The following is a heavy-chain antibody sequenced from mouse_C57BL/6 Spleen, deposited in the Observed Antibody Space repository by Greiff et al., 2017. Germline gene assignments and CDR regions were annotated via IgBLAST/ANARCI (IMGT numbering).Heavy chain of an antibody. D-gene: IGHD2-3*01. Sequence: EVQLQQSGPELVKPGASVKISCKASGYSFTGYYMNWVKQSPEKSLEWIGEINPSTGGTTYNQKFKAKATLTVDKSSSTAYMQLKSLTSEDSAVYYCARRDGYYVKSYAMDYWGQGTSVTVSS. CDR3: ARRDGYYVKSYAMDY. CDR2: INPSTGGT. CDR1: GYSFTGYY. V-gene: IGHV1-42*01. J-gene: IGHJ4*01.